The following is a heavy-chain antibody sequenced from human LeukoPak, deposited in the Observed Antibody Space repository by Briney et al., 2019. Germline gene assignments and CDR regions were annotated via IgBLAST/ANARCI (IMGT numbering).Heavy chain of an antibody. J-gene: IGHJ3*02. D-gene: IGHD3-10*01. CDR2: ISGSRGIT. CDR1: GFTFSSYA. CDR3: AKAYTSGSYFIDDAFDI. Sequence: GGSLRLSCAASGFTFSSYAMSWVRQAPGKGLECVSSISGSRGITYYADSVKGRFTISRDNSKNTLYLQMNSLRAEDTAVYYCAKAYTSGSYFIDDAFDIWGQGTMVTASS. V-gene: IGHV3-23*01.